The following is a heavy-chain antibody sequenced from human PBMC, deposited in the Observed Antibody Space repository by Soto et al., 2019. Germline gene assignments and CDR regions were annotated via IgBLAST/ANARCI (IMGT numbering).Heavy chain of an antibody. V-gene: IGHV1-2*02. Sequence: ASVKVSCKASGYTFTGYYMHWVRQAPGQGLEWMGWINPNSGGTNYAQKFQGRVTMTRDTSISTAYMELSSLRSEDTAVYYCARDGSDSLSFDYWGQGTLVTVSS. D-gene: IGHD3-22*01. J-gene: IGHJ4*02. CDR1: GYTFTGYY. CDR3: ARDGSDSLSFDY. CDR2: INPNSGGT.